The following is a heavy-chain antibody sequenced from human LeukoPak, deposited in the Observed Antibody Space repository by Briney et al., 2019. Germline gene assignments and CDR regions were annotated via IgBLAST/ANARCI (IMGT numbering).Heavy chain of an antibody. D-gene: IGHD5-12*01. Sequence: RPGGSLRLSCTASGFTFGDYAMSWVRQAPGKGLEWVSYISSSGSTIYYADSVKGRFTISRDNAKNSLYLQMNSLRAEDTAVYYCARGEPSSDYEGQVFDYWGQGTLVTVSS. CDR3: ARGEPSSDYEGQVFDY. CDR2: ISSSGSTI. V-gene: IGHV3-48*03. J-gene: IGHJ4*02. CDR1: GFTFGDYA.